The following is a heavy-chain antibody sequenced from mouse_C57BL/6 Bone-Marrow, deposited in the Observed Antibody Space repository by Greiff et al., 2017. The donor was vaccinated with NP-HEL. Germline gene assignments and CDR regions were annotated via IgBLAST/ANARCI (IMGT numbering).Heavy chain of an antibody. D-gene: IGHD1-1*01. Sequence: VQLQQPGAELVRPGASVKLSCTASGFNIKDDYMHWVKQRPEQGLEWIGWIDPENGDTEYVSKFQGKATITVDTSSNTAYLQLSSMTSEDTAVYYWTTGGSSPAWFADWGQGTLVTVSA. J-gene: IGHJ3*01. V-gene: IGHV14-4*01. CDR1: GFNIKDDY. CDR2: IDPENGDT. CDR3: TTGGSSPAWFAD.